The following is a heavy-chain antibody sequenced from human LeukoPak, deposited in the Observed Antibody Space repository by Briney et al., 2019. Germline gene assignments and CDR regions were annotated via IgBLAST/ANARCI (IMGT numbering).Heavy chain of an antibody. CDR2: FYYSGST. Sequence: SETLSLTCTVSGGSISSRSYHWGWIRQPPGKGLEWIGSFYYSGSTYHNPSLKSRVTISVDTSKNQFSLRLSSVTAADTAVYYCARLSDFWSGYYGSDFWGQGTLVTVSS. CDR3: ARLSDFWSGYYGSDF. V-gene: IGHV4-39*01. J-gene: IGHJ4*02. D-gene: IGHD3-3*01. CDR1: GGSISSRSYH.